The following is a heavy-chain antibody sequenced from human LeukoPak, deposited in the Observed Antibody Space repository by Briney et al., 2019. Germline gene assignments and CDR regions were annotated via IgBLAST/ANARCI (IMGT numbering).Heavy chain of an antibody. CDR2: INHSGST. V-gene: IGHV4-34*01. CDR1: GGSISSYY. CDR3: ARGTRLLRSRIFDY. J-gene: IGHJ4*02. D-gene: IGHD1-26*01. Sequence: SETLSLTCTVSGGSISSYYWSWIRQPPGKGLEWIGEINHSGSTNYNPSLMSRVTISVDTSKNQFSLKLSSVTAADTAVYYCARGTRLLRSRIFDYWGQGTLVTVSS.